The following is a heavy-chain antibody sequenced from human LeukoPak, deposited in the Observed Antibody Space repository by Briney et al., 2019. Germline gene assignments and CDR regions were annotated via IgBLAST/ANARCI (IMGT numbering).Heavy chain of an antibody. CDR3: AKGGDIAEGAFDI. Sequence: SVKVSCKASGGTFSSYAISWVRQAPGQGLEWMGGIIPIFGTANYAQKFQGRVTITTDESTSTAYMELSSLRSEDTAVYYRAKGGDIAEGAFDIWAKGQWSPSLQ. D-gene: IGHD6-13*01. V-gene: IGHV1-69*05. CDR1: GGTFSSYA. CDR2: IIPIFGTA. J-gene: IGHJ3*02.